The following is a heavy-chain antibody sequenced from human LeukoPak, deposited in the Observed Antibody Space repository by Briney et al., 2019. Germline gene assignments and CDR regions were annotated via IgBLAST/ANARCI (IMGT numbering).Heavy chain of an antibody. J-gene: IGHJ6*02. D-gene: IGHD3-10*01. CDR1: GFTFSSYG. CDR3: ANFNPHLPLLWFG. V-gene: IGHV3-30*02. Sequence: GGSLRLSCAASGFTFSSYGIHWVRQAPGKGLEWVAFIQYDGSNKYYADSVKGRFTISRDNSKNTLYLQMNSLKAEDTAVYYCANFNPHLPLLWFGWGQGTTVTVSS. CDR2: IQYDGSNK.